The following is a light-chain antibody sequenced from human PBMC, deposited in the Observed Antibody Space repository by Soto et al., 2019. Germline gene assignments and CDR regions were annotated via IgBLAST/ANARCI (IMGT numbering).Light chain of an antibody. V-gene: IGKV3-15*01. CDR2: GAS. Sequence: EIIITLSVYPVSVPTGASPTLPCMASQRVYSNLAWYQQRPGQAPRLLIYGASTRATGVPARFRGSGSGTDFTLTIDSLEPEDFAVYYCQERTNWLWTFGPGTKVDI. CDR1: QRVYSN. CDR3: QERTNWLWT. J-gene: IGKJ1*01.